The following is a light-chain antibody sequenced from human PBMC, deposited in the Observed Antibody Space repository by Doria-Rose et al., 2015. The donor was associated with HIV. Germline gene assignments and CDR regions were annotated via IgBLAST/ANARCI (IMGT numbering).Light chain of an antibody. V-gene: IGKV1-8*01. CDR2: AAS. J-gene: IGKJ1*01. Sequence: AIRMTQSPSHLPASTADAVNITCRTSLDIINDLAWYQQKPGKAPKLLIYAASTLQSGVPSRFSGSGSGTDFTLTISYLQSEDFATYYCQQYYSYPPTFGQGTKVEVK. CDR3: QQYYSYPPT. CDR1: LDIIND.